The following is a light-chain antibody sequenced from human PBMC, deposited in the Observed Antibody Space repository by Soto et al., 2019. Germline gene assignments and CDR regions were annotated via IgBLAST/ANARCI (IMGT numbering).Light chain of an antibody. CDR1: SSDVGGYNY. Sequence: QSALTQPPSASGSPGQSVTISCTGTSSDVGGYNYVSWYQQHPGKAPKLMIYEVSKRPSGVPDRFSGSKSGNTASLTVSGVKAEDEADYYCSSYAGSSYVIGTGTKVXVL. J-gene: IGLJ1*01. CDR2: EVS. CDR3: SSYAGSSYV. V-gene: IGLV2-8*01.